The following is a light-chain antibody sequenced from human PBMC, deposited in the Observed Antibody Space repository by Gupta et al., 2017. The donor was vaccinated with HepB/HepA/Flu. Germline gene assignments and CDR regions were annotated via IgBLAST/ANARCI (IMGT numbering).Light chain of an antibody. J-gene: IGLJ2*01. CDR1: SSDVGSYNF. CDR2: EVT. V-gene: IGLV2-23*02. Sequence: QSALTQPASVSGSPGQSITISCTGISSDVGSYNFVSWYQQYPGKAPKLMIYEVTKRPSGVFNRFSGSKSGNTASLTISGLQAEDEADYYCCSYANSTTVFAGGTKLTVL. CDR3: CSYANSTTV.